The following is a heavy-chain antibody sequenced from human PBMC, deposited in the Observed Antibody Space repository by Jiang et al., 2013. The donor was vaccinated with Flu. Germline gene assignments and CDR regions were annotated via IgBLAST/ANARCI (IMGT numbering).Heavy chain of an antibody. CDR3: ARSSWGYTYGPFEY. J-gene: IGHJ4*02. Sequence: SGAEVKKPGSSVKVSCKAFGGSFTSFPINWVRQAPGQGPEWMGGVNPIFGTTDYAQKFQGRVTIIADRSASTVYMDLSSLRSEDTAVYYCARSSWGYTYGPFEYWGQGTLVTVSS. V-gene: IGHV1-69*06. D-gene: IGHD5-24*01. CDR2: VNPIFGTT. CDR1: GGSFTSFP.